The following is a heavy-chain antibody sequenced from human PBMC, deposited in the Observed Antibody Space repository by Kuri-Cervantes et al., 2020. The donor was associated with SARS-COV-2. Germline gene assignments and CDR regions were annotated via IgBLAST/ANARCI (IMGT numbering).Heavy chain of an antibody. CDR3: ARDLPSDYTYYYYYMDV. CDR1: GGSINSYY. D-gene: IGHD4/OR15-4a*01. CDR2: IYTSGST. V-gene: IGHV4-4*07. Sequence: GSLRLSCTVSGGSINSYYWSWIRQPAGKGLEWIGRIYTSGSTNYNPSLKSRVTMSVDTSKNQFSLKLSSVTAADTAVYYCARDLPSDYTYYYYYMDVWGKGTTVTVSS. J-gene: IGHJ6*03.